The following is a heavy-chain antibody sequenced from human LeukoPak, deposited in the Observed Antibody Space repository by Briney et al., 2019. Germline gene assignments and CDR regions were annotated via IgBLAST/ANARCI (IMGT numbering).Heavy chain of an antibody. CDR2: ISSSSSYI. D-gene: IGHD4-17*01. CDR3: ARVNYGDYNWFDP. V-gene: IGHV3-21*01. J-gene: IGHJ5*02. CDR1: GFTFSSYS. Sequence: GGSLRPSCAASGFTFSSYSMNWVRQAPGKGLEWVSSISSSSSYIYYADSVKGRFTISRDNAKNSLYLQMNSLRAEDTAVYYCARVNYGDYNWFDPWGQGTLVTVSS.